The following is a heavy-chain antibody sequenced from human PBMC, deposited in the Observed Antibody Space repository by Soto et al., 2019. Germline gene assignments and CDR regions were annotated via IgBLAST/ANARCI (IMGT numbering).Heavy chain of an antibody. CDR3: ARDWAGLNSYGFDY. D-gene: IGHD5-18*01. J-gene: IGHJ4*02. CDR1: GYTFNIYA. CDR2: INVGNGNR. Sequence: ASVKVSCKGSGYTFNIYAIHWVRQVPGQGLEWMGWINVGNGNRKYSQKWQDRLTITRDTSASTVYMELSGLRSEDTAVYYCARDWAGLNSYGFDYWGQGTLVTVSS. V-gene: IGHV1-3*01.